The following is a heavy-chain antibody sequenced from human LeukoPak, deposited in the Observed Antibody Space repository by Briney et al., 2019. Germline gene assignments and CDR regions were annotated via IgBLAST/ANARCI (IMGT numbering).Heavy chain of an antibody. CDR2: VNPNSGDT. Sequence: ASVKVSCKASGYTFTGYYLHWVRQAPGQGLEWMGCVNPNSGDTNYAQKFQGSVTMTRDTSISTVYMELSRLRSDDTAVYYCARDGSSSWPMLIDYYMDVWGKGTTVTVSS. CDR3: ARDGSSSWPMLIDYYMDV. D-gene: IGHD6-13*01. V-gene: IGHV1-2*02. CDR1: GYTFTGYY. J-gene: IGHJ6*03.